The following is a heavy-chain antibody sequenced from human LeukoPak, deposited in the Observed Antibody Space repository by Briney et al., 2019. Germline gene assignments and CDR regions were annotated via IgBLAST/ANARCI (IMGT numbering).Heavy chain of an antibody. Sequence: PGGSLRLSCAASGFTFSSYGMHWVRQAPGKGLEWVAFVRYDENNRYYVDSVKGRFTISRDNSKNTLYLQMNSLRAEDTAVYYCAKEPQPGDDFWSGYYYYYYYYMDVWGKGTTVTVSS. V-gene: IGHV3-30*02. J-gene: IGHJ6*03. CDR2: VRYDENNR. CDR1: GFTFSSYG. CDR3: AKEPQPGDDFWSGYYYYYYYYMDV. D-gene: IGHD3-3*01.